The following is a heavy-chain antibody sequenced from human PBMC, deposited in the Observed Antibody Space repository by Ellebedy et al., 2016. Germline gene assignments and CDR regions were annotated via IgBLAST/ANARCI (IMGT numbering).Heavy chain of an antibody. CDR2: SDPEDRGGET. CDR3: ARDDFPGIAASHHFDH. J-gene: IGHJ4*02. CDR1: GYTLSGLS. D-gene: IGHD6-13*01. Sequence: ASVKVSCXVSGYTLSGLSIHWVRQGPGKGLEWMGGSDPEDRGGETVYAQKFQGRVTITADESTSTAYMEVSSLRSEDTAVYYCARDDFPGIAASHHFDHWGQGTLVAVSS. V-gene: IGHV1-24*01.